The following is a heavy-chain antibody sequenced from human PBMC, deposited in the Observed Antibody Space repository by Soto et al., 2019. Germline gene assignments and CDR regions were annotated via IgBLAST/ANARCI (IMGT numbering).Heavy chain of an antibody. Sequence: EVQLVESGGGLVKPGGSLRLSCAASGFTFSNAWMSWVRQAPGKGLEWVGRIKSKTDGGTTDYAAPVKGRFTISRDDSKNTLYLQMNSLKTEDTAVYYCTTDPTTPLEWLSPDWFDPWGQGTLVIVSS. V-gene: IGHV3-15*01. CDR1: GFTFSNAW. CDR3: TTDPTTPLEWLSPDWFDP. J-gene: IGHJ5*02. D-gene: IGHD3-3*01. CDR2: IKSKTDGGTT.